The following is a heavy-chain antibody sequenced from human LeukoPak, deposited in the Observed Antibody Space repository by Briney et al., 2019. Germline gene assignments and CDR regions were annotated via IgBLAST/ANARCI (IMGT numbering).Heavy chain of an antibody. CDR1: GGTFSSYA. D-gene: IGHD3-3*01. J-gene: IGHJ6*02. CDR2: IIPIFGTA. CDR3: ARGSSVTIFGVVLGYVYGMDV. V-gene: IGHV1-69*13. Sequence: SVKVSCKASGGTFSSYAISWVRQAPGQGLEWMGGIIPIFGTANYAQKFQGRVTITADESTSTAYMELSSLRSEDTAVYYCARGSSVTIFGVVLGYVYGMDVWGQGTTVTVSS.